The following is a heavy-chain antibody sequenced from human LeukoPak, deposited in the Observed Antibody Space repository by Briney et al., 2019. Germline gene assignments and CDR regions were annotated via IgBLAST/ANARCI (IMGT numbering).Heavy chain of an antibody. D-gene: IGHD6-6*01. CDR3: ARDRQTIAVRPGHYYFYMDV. V-gene: IGHV3-21*01. Sequence: PGGSLRLSCAASGFTFSSYSMNWVRQAPGKGLEWVSSISSSGNYIYYADSLKGRFTISRDNAKNSLYLQMNSLRAEDTAVYYCARDRQTIAVRPGHYYFYMDVRGKGTTVTVSS. CDR1: GFTFSSYS. CDR2: ISSSGNYI. J-gene: IGHJ6*03.